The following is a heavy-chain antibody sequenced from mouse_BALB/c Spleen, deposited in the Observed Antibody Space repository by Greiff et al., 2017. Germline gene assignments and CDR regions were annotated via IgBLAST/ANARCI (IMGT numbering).Heavy chain of an antibody. D-gene: IGHD2-1*01. J-gene: IGHJ4*01. Sequence: VQGVESGPGLVQPSQSLSITCTVSGFSLTSYGVHWVRQSPGKGLEWLGVIWSGGSTDYNAAFISRLSISKDNSKSQVFFKMNSLQANDTAIYYCARNRDYGNYIWAMDYWGQGTSVTVSS. V-gene: IGHV2-2*02. CDR1: GFSLTSYG. CDR2: IWSGGST. CDR3: ARNRDYGNYIWAMDY.